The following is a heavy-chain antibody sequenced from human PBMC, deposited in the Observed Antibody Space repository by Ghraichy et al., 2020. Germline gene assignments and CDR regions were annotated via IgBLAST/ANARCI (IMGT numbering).Heavy chain of an antibody. CDR1: GFSLSTGGMC. CDR2: IDWDDDK. D-gene: IGHD6-13*01. Sequence: SGPTLVKPTQTLTLTCTFSGFSLSTGGMCVSWIRQPPGKALEWLALIDWDDDKYYSTSLKTRLTISKDTSKNQVVLTMTNMDPVDTATYYCARIRAEGSSCLGEYFQHWGQGTLVTVSS. CDR3: ARIRAEGSSCLGEYFQH. V-gene: IGHV2-70*13. J-gene: IGHJ1*01.